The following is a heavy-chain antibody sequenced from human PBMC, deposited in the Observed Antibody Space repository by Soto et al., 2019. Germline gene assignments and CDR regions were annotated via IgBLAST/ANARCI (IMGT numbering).Heavy chain of an antibody. CDR2: IKQDGSEK. CDR1: GFTFSSFW. V-gene: IGHV3-7*03. CDR3: VRGYSDYTDYFDY. Sequence: GGSLRLSCAASGFTFSSFWMSWFRQAPGKGLEWVAIIKQDGSEKYYVDSVTGRFIVSRDNAEKSLYLQMNSLRPEDTALYYCVRGYSDYTDYFDYWGQGTLVTVSS. J-gene: IGHJ4*02. D-gene: IGHD5-12*01.